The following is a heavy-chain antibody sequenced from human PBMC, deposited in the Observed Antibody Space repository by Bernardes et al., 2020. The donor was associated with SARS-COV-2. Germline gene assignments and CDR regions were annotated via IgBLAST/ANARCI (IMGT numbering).Heavy chain of an antibody. V-gene: IGHV1-2*02. D-gene: IGHD6-6*01. J-gene: IGHJ4*02. Sequence: ASVKVSCKASGYTFTGYYMHCVRQPPGQGLEWMGWLNPNSGGTNYAQKFQGRVTMTRDTSISTAYMELSRLRSDDTDVYYCARDPSLSIAAHPDYWGQGTLVTVSS. CDR1: GYTFTGYY. CDR2: LNPNSGGT. CDR3: ARDPSLSIAAHPDY.